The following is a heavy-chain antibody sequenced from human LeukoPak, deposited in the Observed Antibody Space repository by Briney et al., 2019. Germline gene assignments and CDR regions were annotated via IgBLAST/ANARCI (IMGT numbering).Heavy chain of an antibody. CDR3: ARLAYGSGSYYYYYYMDV. Sequence: GGSLRLSCAASGFTFSSYWMSWVRQAPGKGLEWVANIKQDGSEKYYVDSVKGRFTISRDNAKNSLYLQMNSLRAEDTAVYYCARLAYGSGSYYYYYYMDVWGKGTTVTISS. CDR1: GFTFSSYW. CDR2: IKQDGSEK. J-gene: IGHJ6*03. V-gene: IGHV3-7*01. D-gene: IGHD3-10*01.